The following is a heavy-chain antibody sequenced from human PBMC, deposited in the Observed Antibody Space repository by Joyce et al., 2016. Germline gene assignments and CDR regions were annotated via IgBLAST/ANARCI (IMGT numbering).Heavy chain of an antibody. V-gene: IGHV1-18*04. CDR3: ARRTYGLDV. CDR1: GYTFTSYG. J-gene: IGHJ6*02. CDR2: ISGYNGNT. Sequence: QVQLVQSGAEVKKLGASVKVSCKASGYTFTSYGISWVRQAPGKGLEWMGWISGYNGNTNYAQKLQGRVTMTTDTATSTAYMELRSLRPDDTAVYYCARRTYGLDVWGQGTTVTVSS.